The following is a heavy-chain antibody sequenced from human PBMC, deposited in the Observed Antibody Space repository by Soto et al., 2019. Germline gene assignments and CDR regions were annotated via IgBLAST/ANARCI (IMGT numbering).Heavy chain of an antibody. CDR2: ISAYNGNT. CDR1: GYTFTSYG. J-gene: IGHJ4*02. CDR3: ARDRGYYDSSGEEAFLDY. Sequence: ASVKVSCKASGYTFTSYGISWVRQAPGQGLEWMGWISAYNGNTNYAQKLQGRVTMTTDTSTSTAYMELRSLRSDDTAVYYCARDRGYYDSSGEEAFLDYWGQGTLVTVSS. D-gene: IGHD3-22*01. V-gene: IGHV1-18*01.